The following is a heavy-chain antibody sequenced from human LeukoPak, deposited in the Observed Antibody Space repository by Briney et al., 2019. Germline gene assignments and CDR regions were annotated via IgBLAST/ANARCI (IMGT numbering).Heavy chain of an antibody. Sequence: GGSLRLSCEASGFTFSRYAMFWVRQAPGKGLDYVSAISGTGDSTYYANSVKGRFTISRDNSKNTLYLQMGSLRAEDMAVYYCARGFLGTAYFDYWGQGTLVTVSS. CDR1: GFTFSRYA. V-gene: IGHV3-64*01. CDR2: ISGTGDST. D-gene: IGHD7-27*01. J-gene: IGHJ4*02. CDR3: ARGFLGTAYFDY.